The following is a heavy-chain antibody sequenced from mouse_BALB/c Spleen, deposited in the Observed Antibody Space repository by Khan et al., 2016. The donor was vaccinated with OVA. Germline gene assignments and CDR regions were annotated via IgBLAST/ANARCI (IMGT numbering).Heavy chain of an antibody. J-gene: IGHJ2*01. V-gene: IGHV1S135*01. CDR1: GYSFTDYN. CDR2: IDPYHGGT. CDR3: ARTDCYGNSYYFDY. Sequence: EVQLQESGPELVKPGASVKVSCKASGYSFTDYNIFWVKQSHGKSLEWIGYIDPYHGGTSYNQKFEGKATLPVDKSSSTAFMPLSSLQSVASAVFYCARTDCYGNSYYFDYWGQGTTLTVSA. D-gene: IGHD1-1*01.